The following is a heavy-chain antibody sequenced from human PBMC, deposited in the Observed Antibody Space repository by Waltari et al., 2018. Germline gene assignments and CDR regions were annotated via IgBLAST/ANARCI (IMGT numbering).Heavy chain of an antibody. CDR1: GFTFSSYS. J-gene: IGHJ4*02. D-gene: IGHD5-12*01. CDR2: ISSSSSTI. CDR3: AGGPTTGGDY. Sequence: EVQLVESGGGLVQPGGSLRLSCAASGFTFSSYSMNWVRQAPGKGLEWVSYISSSSSTIYYADSVKGRFTSARDNAKNSLYLQMNSLRAEDTAVYYCAGGPTTGGDYWGQGTLVTVSS. V-gene: IGHV3-48*04.